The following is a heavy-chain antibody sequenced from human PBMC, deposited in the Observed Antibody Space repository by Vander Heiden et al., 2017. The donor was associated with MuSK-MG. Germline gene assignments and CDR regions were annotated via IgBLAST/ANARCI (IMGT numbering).Heavy chain of an antibody. CDR1: GGTFSDEA. D-gene: IGHD4-17*01. Sequence: QVQLVQSGAEVKKPGSSVKVSCKASGGTFSDEAISGGRQAPGPGLEWMGGITPICGRANYAQKFQGRVTMTAEKSTSTAYMELSSLRSEDTAVYYCAREGYGDYGRPFDYWGQGTLVTVSS. CDR3: AREGYGDYGRPFDY. CDR2: ITPICGRA. J-gene: IGHJ4*02. V-gene: IGHV1-69*06.